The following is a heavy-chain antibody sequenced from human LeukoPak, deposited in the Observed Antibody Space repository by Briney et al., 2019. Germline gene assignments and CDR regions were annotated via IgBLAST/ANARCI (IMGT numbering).Heavy chain of an antibody. V-gene: IGHV4-31*03. D-gene: IGHD1-26*01. CDR3: ARGSGSYPYYFDY. Sequence: ASRTLSLTCTVSGDSISSGGYYWSWIRQHPGKDLEWIGYIYYSGSTYYNPSLKSRVTISVDTSKNQFSLKLSSVTAADTAVCYCARGSGSYPYYFDYWGQGTLVTVSS. CDR2: IYYSGST. CDR1: GDSISSGGYY. J-gene: IGHJ4*02.